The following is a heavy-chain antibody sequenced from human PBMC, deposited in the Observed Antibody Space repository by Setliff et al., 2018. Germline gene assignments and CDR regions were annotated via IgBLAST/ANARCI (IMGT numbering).Heavy chain of an antibody. CDR2: IYHSGST. J-gene: IGHJ4*02. Sequence: SETLSLTCAVSSYSISTNYYWGWIRQPPGKGLEWIGSIYHSGSTYYNPSLKSRVTVSVDTSKNQFSLKLTSVTAADTAVYYCARVGAVNYDFDSWGQGTLVTVSS. CDR1: SYSISTNYY. V-gene: IGHV4-38-2*01. CDR3: ARVGAVNYDFDS. D-gene: IGHD3-10*01.